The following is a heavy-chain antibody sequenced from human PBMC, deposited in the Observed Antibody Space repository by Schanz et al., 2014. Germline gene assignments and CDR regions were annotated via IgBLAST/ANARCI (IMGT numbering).Heavy chain of an antibody. CDR3: AKAEYDRYTDSDSRLDP. CDR1: GFTFSSYA. CDR2: ISGSGGST. Sequence: EVQLLESGGGLVQPGGSLRLSCAASGFTFSSYAMSWVRQAPGKGLEWVSAISGSGGSTYYADSVKGRFTISRDNSRNTLKLQMNSLRTEDAAVYYCAKAEYDRYTDSDSRLDPWGQGTLVTVSS. J-gene: IGHJ5*02. D-gene: IGHD5-12*01. V-gene: IGHV3-23*01.